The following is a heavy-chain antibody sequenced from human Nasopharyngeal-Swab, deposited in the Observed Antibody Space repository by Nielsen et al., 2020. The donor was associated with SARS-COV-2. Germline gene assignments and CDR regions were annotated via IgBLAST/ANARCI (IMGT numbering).Heavy chain of an antibody. D-gene: IGHD3-3*01. J-gene: IGHJ6*02. V-gene: IGHV3-11*01. CDR2: ISSSGSTI. CDR3: ARDDYDFWSGKASYGMDV. Sequence: LKISCAASGFTFSDYYMSWIRQAPGKGLEWVSYISSSGSTIYYADSVKGRFAISRDNAKNSLYLQMNSLRAEDTAVYYCARDDYDFWSGKASYGMDVWGQGTTVTVSS. CDR1: GFTFSDYY.